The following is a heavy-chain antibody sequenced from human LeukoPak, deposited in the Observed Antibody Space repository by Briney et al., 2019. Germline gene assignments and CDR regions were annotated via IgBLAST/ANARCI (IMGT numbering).Heavy chain of an antibody. V-gene: IGHV3-33*01. D-gene: IGHD3-16*01. J-gene: IGHJ3*02. Sequence: GRSLRLSCAASGFTFSSYGMHWVRQAPGKGLEWVAVILNDGSQEKYADSVKGRFTISRDNSKDTLFLQMNSLRAEDTAVYYCARDDALGDNALDIWGQGTMVTVSS. CDR3: ARDDALGDNALDI. CDR1: GFTFSSYG. CDR2: ILNDGSQE.